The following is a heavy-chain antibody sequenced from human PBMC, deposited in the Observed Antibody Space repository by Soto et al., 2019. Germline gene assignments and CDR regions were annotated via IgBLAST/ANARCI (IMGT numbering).Heavy chain of an antibody. CDR3: AQDIVATKGAFDI. Sequence: QVQLQASGPGLVKPSQTLSLTCTVSGGSISSGGYYWSWIRQHPGKGLEWIGYIYYSGSTYYNPSLKSRVTISVDTSKNQFSLKLSSVTAADTAVYYCAQDIVATKGAFDIWGQGTMVTVSS. CDR1: GGSISSGGYY. V-gene: IGHV4-31*03. CDR2: IYYSGST. D-gene: IGHD5-12*01. J-gene: IGHJ3*02.